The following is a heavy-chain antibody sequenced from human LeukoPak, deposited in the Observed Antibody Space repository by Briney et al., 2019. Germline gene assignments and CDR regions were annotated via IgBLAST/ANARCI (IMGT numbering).Heavy chain of an antibody. CDR3: ARARAPGIAAAGSDF. CDR1: GYTFTGYY. J-gene: IGHJ4*02. V-gene: IGHV1-2*02. Sequence: GASVKVSCKASGYTFTGYYMHWVRQAPGQGLEWMGWINHNSGGANYAQKFQGRVTMTRDTSINSVYMELGGLRSDDTAVYYCARARAPGIAAAGSDFWGQGTMVTVSS. D-gene: IGHD6-13*01. CDR2: INHNSGGA.